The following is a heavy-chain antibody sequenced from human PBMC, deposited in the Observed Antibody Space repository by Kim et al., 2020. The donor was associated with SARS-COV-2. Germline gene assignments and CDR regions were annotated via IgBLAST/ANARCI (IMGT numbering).Heavy chain of an antibody. J-gene: IGHJ4*02. CDR3: ARHGADWTFDY. CDR1: GVSITTYY. V-gene: IGHV4-59*01. CDR2: IYYSGSP. Sequence: SETLSLTCTVSGVSITTYYWSWIRQPPGKGLEWIGYIYYSGSPNFNPSLKSRVTISLDTSQNQFSLRLSSVTVADTAVYFCARHGADWTFDYWGQGTLVTVSS. D-gene: IGHD3-9*01.